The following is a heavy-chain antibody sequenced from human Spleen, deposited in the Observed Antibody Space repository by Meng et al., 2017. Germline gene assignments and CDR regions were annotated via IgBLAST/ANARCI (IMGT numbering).Heavy chain of an antibody. D-gene: IGHD3-10*02. CDR3: ARGLFGDYYYYYRMDV. Sequence: GESLKISCAASGFTFSSYWMHWVRQAPGKGLVWVSRINSDGGSTSYGDSVKGRFTISRDNAKNTLYMQMSSLRAEDTAVYYGARGLFGDYYYYYRMDVWGQGTMVTVSS. J-gene: IGHJ6*02. V-gene: IGHV3-74*01. CDR2: INSDGGST. CDR1: GFTFSSYW.